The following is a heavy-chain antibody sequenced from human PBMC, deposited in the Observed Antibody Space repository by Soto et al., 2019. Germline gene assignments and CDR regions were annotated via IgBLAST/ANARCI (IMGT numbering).Heavy chain of an antibody. Sequence: GASVKVSCKASGGTFSSYAISWVRQAPGQGLEWMGGIIPIFGTANYAQKFQGRVTITADESTSTAYMELSSLRSEDTAVYCCAREEFCSSTSCYKNYYYGMDVWGQGTTVTVS. V-gene: IGHV1-69*13. CDR3: AREEFCSSTSCYKNYYYGMDV. CDR1: GGTFSSYA. CDR2: IIPIFGTA. D-gene: IGHD2-2*02. J-gene: IGHJ6*02.